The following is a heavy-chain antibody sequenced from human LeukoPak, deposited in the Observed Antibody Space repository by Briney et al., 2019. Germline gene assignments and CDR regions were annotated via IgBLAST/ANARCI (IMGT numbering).Heavy chain of an antibody. CDR3: ARAPNTSPHGTYSSGWYYMDV. CDR2: INPNSGGT. Sequence: GASVKVSCKASGYTFTGYYMHWVRQAPGQGLEWMGWINPNSGGTNYAQKFQGRVTMTRDTSISTAYMELSRLRSDDTAVYYCARAPNTSPHGTYSSGWYYMDVWGKGTTVTVSS. CDR1: GYTFTGYY. J-gene: IGHJ6*03. D-gene: IGHD6-19*01. V-gene: IGHV1-2*02.